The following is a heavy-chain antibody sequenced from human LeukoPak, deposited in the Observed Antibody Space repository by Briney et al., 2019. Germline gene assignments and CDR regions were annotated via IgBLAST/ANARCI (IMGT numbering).Heavy chain of an antibody. D-gene: IGHD4-17*01. V-gene: IGHV3-23*01. CDR2: VSDTGENT. CDR1: GFTFSTCG. J-gene: IGHJ4*02. CDR3: AKDTGGDAFFDF. Sequence: GSLRLSCAASGFTFSTCGMAWVRQAPGQGLEWVSTVSDTGENTHYADSVKGRFTISRDNSKNTVYLQMNSLRAEDTALYYCAKDTGGDAFFDFWGQGTLVTVSS.